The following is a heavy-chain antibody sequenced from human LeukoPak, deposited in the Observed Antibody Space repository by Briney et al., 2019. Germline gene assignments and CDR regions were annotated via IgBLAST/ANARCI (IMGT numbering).Heavy chain of an antibody. CDR1: GFSFSTYG. CDR3: ARGEKSWINGFDL. J-gene: IGHJ4*02. Sequence: GGSLRLSCAASGFSFSTYGMHWVRQAPGKGLEWVAVISYHGNNKYYADSVKGRFTISRDNSKNTLYLQMNSLRAEDTAVYYCARGEKSWINGFDLWGQGTLVTVSS. CDR2: ISYHGNNK. D-gene: IGHD2-8*01. V-gene: IGHV3-30*03.